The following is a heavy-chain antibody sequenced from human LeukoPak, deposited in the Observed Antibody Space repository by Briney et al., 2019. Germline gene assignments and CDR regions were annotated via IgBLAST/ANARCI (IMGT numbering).Heavy chain of an antibody. CDR3: ATLDYYDANHFDY. D-gene: IGHD3-22*01. Sequence: GGSLRLSCAASGFTFSSYSMNWVRQAPGKGLEWVSSISSSSSSYIYYADSVKGRFTISRDNAKNSLYLQMNSLRAEDTAVYYCATLDYYDANHFDYWGQGTLVTVSS. CDR2: ISSSSSSYI. V-gene: IGHV3-21*01. CDR1: GFTFSSYS. J-gene: IGHJ4*02.